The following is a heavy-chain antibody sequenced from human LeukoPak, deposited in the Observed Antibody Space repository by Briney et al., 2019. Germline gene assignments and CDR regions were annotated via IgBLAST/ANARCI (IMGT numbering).Heavy chain of an antibody. CDR1: GFTFSSYA. D-gene: IGHD3-22*01. J-gene: IGHJ1*01. CDR3: ARYYYDTSGYFQH. Sequence: GGSLRLSCAAPGFTFSSYAMSWVRQAPGKGLEWVSAISGSGGSTYYADSVKGRFTISRDNSKDTLYLQMNSLRAEDTAVYYCARYYYDTSGYFQHWGQGTLVTVSS. V-gene: IGHV3-23*01. CDR2: ISGSGGST.